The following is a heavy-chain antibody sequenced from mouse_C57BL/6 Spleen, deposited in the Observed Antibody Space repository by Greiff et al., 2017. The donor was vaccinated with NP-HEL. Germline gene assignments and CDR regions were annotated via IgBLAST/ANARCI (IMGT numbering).Heavy chain of an antibody. D-gene: IGHD4-1*01. V-gene: IGHV1-15*01. CDR1: GYTFTDYE. J-gene: IGHJ3*01. CDR3: TRELGRY. Sequence: QVQLQQSGAELVRPGASVTLSCKASGYTFTDYEMHWVKQTPVHGLEWIGAIDPETGGTAYNQKFKGKAILTADKSSSTASMELRSLTSEDSAVYYCTRELGRYWGQGTLVTVSA. CDR2: IDPETGGT.